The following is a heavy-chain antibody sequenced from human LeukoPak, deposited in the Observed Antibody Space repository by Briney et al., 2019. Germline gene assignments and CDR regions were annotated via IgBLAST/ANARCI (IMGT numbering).Heavy chain of an antibody. CDR3: ARYKTAGDYFDY. CDR1: GFTFSSYA. Sequence: GGFLRLSCAASGFTFSSYAMSWVRQAPGKGLEWVSAISGSGGSTYYADSVKGRFTISRDNSKNTLYLQMNTLRAEDTAVYYCARYKTAGDYFDYWGQGTLVTVSS. V-gene: IGHV3-23*01. CDR2: ISGSGGST. J-gene: IGHJ4*02. D-gene: IGHD2-21*02.